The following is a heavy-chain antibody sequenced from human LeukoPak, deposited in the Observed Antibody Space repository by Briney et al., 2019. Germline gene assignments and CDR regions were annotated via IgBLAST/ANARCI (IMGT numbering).Heavy chain of an antibody. CDR3: ARDPRTRSYLDY. Sequence: GGSLRLSCAASGFTFSSYSMNWVRQAPGKGLEWVSSISSSSSYIYYADSVKGRFTISRDNAKNSLYLQMNSLRAEDTAVYYCARDPRTRSYLDYWGQGTLVTVSS. V-gene: IGHV3-21*01. D-gene: IGHD1-14*01. J-gene: IGHJ4*02. CDR1: GFTFSSYS. CDR2: ISSSSSYI.